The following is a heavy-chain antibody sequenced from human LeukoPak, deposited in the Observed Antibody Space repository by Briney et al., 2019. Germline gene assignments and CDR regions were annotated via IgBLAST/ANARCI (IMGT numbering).Heavy chain of an antibody. CDR1: GYTFTDYY. CDR3: AARPPRWGAFDL. D-gene: IGHD3-16*01. Sequence: GASVKVSCKASGYTFTDYYIHWVRQAPGQVLEWMGWINLNNDETFYAQNFQDRVTMTGDMSTSTAYMDLSSLRSDDTAVYFCAARPPRWGAFDLWGQGTVVTVSS. CDR2: INLNNDET. J-gene: IGHJ3*01. V-gene: IGHV1-2*02.